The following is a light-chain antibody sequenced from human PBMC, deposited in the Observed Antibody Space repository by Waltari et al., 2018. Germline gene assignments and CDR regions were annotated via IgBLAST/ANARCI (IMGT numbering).Light chain of an antibody. Sequence: QSVLTQPPSVSGAPGQRVAISCTGTTSNIGAGFDVHWYRQDPGTAPKLLIYRNNNRPSGVPGRFAGSKSGTSASLAITALQAADESDYYCQSYDTGLSAYVFGTGTKVIVL. J-gene: IGLJ1*01. CDR2: RNN. CDR3: QSYDTGLSAYV. CDR1: TSNIGAGFD. V-gene: IGLV1-40*01.